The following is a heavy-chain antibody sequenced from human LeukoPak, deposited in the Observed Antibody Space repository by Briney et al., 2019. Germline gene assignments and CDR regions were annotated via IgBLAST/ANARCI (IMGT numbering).Heavy chain of an antibody. D-gene: IGHD4-11*01. CDR1: GYTFTSYD. CDR2: MHPNSGNT. CDR3: ARGRYSNYGMDV. V-gene: IGHV1-8*01. Sequence: GASVKVSCKASGYTFTSYDINWVRQATGQGLEWMGWMHPNSGNTGYAQKFQGRVTMTRNTSISTAYMELSSLRSEDTAVYYCARGRYSNYGMDVWGQGTTVTVSS. J-gene: IGHJ6*02.